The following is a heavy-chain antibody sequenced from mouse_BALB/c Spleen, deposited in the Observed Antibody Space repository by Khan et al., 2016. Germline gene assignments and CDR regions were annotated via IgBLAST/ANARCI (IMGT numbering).Heavy chain of an antibody. CDR1: GFTFSTYA. Sequence: EVQLVESGGGLVQPGGSLKLSCAASGFTFSTYAMSWVRQTPDKRLELVATINNNGGSTYYVDSVRGRFTISRDNAKNTLYLQMSRPRSEDTAMYYCARVRQAVDYWGQGTSVTVSS. CDR3: ARVRQAVDY. V-gene: IGHV5-6-3*01. CDR2: INNNGGST. J-gene: IGHJ4*01. D-gene: IGHD2-14*01.